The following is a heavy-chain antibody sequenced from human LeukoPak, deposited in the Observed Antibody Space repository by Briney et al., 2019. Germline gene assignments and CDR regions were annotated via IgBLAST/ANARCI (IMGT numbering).Heavy chain of an antibody. CDR1: GFTFSSYG. D-gene: IGHD4-17*01. V-gene: IGHV3-33*01. CDR3: ARDTENAFDI. J-gene: IGHJ3*02. Sequence: GGSLRLSCAASGFTFSSYGMHWVRQAPGKGLEWVAVIWYDGGNKFYADSVKGRFAISRDNSNDTLYLQMNSLRAEDTAVYYCARDTENAFDIWGQGTLVTVSS. CDR2: IWYDGGNK.